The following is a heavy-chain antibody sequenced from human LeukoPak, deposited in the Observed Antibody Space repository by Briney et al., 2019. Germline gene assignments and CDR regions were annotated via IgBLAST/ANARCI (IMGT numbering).Heavy chain of an antibody. CDR2: ISYDGSNK. Sequence: GGSLRLSCAASGFTFSSYAMHWVRQAPGKGLEWVAVISYDGSNKYYADSVKGRFTISRDNSKNTLHLQMNSLRAEDTAVYYCARDRGQWLAQAYGMDVWGQGTTVTVSS. CDR3: ARDRGQWLAQAYGMDV. CDR1: GFTFSSYA. V-gene: IGHV3-30-3*01. J-gene: IGHJ6*02. D-gene: IGHD6-19*01.